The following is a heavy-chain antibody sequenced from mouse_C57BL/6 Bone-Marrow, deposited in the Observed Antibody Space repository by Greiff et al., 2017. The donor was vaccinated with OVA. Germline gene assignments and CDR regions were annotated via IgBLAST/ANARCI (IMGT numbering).Heavy chain of an antibody. CDR3: ARLAGGYYYAMDY. D-gene: IGHD4-1*01. CDR1: GYTFTSYW. J-gene: IGHJ4*01. V-gene: IGHV1-50*01. CDR2: IDPSDSYT. Sequence: QVQLKQPGAELVKPGASVKLSCKASGYTFTSYWMQWVKQRPGQGLEWIGDIDPSDSYTNYNQKFKGKATLTVDTSSSTAYMQLSSLTSEDSAVYYCARLAGGYYYAMDYWGQGTSVTVSS.